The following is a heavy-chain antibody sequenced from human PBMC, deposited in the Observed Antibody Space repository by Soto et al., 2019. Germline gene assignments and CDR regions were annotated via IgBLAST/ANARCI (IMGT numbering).Heavy chain of an antibody. V-gene: IGHV1-18*01. J-gene: IGHJ3*02. D-gene: IGHD3-22*01. CDR1: GYTFTSYG. Sequence: GASVKVSCKASGYTFTSYGISWVRQAPGQGLEWMGWISAYNGNTNYAQKPQGRVTMTTDTSTSTAYMELRSLRSDDTAVYYCASHYDSSGYDAFDIWGQGTMVTVSS. CDR2: ISAYNGNT. CDR3: ASHYDSSGYDAFDI.